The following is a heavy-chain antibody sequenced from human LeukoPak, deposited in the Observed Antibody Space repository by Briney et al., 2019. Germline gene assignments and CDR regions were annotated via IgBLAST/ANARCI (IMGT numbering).Heavy chain of an antibody. D-gene: IGHD1-26*01. Sequence: ASVKVSCKASGGTFISYTISWVRQAAGQGLEWMGRIIPIRGIANYAQKFQGRVTITADNSTSTAYMELSSLRSEDTAVYYCARGNTASFHFIYWGQGTLVTVSS. CDR1: GGTFISYT. CDR3: ARGNTASFHFIY. V-gene: IGHV1-69*02. J-gene: IGHJ4*02. CDR2: IIPIRGIA.